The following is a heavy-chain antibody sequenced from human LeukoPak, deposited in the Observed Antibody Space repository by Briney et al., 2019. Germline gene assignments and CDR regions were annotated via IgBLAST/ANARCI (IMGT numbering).Heavy chain of an antibody. CDR1: GYTFTSYG. Sequence: ASVKVSCKASGYTFTSYGISWVRQAPGQGLEWMGWISAYNGNTNYAQKLQGRVTMTTDTSTSTAYMELRSLRSDDTAVYYCARAYYYDSSGYRDYYYYYMDVWGKGTTVTVSS. D-gene: IGHD3-22*01. CDR2: ISAYNGNT. CDR3: ARAYYYDSSGYRDYYYYYMDV. J-gene: IGHJ6*03. V-gene: IGHV1-18*01.